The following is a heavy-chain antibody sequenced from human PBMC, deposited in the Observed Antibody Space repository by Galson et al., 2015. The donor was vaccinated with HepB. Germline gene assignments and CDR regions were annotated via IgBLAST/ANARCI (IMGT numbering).Heavy chain of an antibody. Sequence: SETLSLTCTVSGGSISISGYYWGWIRQPPGKGLEWIGSIYYSGSTYYNPSLKSRVTISVDTSKNQFSLKLSSVTAADTAVYYCARHAESGTKCSPFGYWG. D-gene: IGHD1-14*01. CDR2: IYYSGST. J-gene: IGHJ4*01. CDR3: ARHAESGTKCSPFGY. CDR1: GGSISISGYY. V-gene: IGHV4-39*01.